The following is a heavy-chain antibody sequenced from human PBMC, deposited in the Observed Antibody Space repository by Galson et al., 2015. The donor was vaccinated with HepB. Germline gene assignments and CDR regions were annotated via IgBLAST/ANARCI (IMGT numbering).Heavy chain of an antibody. Sequence: QSGAEVKKPGESLKISCKGSGYDFINSWVVWVRQTPGKGLEWMGIIYPADSDTKFSPSFQGQVTISADKSINTAYLQWSSLRASDTAIYYCARPQGTWDHLDYWGQGTLVTVSS. D-gene: IGHD1-26*01. V-gene: IGHV5-51*01. CDR3: ARPQGTWDHLDY. J-gene: IGHJ4*02. CDR2: IYPADSDT. CDR1: GYDFINSW.